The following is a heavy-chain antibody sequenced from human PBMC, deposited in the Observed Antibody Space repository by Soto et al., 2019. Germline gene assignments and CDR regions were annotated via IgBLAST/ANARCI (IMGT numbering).Heavy chain of an antibody. CDR3: ARMFWVNWGRDHYWYFDL. V-gene: IGHV2-26*01. D-gene: IGHD7-27*01. CDR1: GFSLSNAGLG. Sequence: QVTLKESGPVLVKPTETLTLTCAVSGFSLSNAGLGVSWIRQPPGKALEWLAHIVSNDEKAYSTSLKSSLTISKDTSNSQVVLTMTNVDPVDTGTYYCARMFWVNWGRDHYWYFDLWGRCTPFTVSS. J-gene: IGHJ2*01. CDR2: IVSNDEK.